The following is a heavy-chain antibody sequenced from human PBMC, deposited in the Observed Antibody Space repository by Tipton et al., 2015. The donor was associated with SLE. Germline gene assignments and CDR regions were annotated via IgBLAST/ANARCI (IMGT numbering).Heavy chain of an antibody. CDR2: TYYRSRWYR. CDR1: GDSISSNSAA. CDR3: ARGWGYAERYRYFDL. J-gene: IGHJ2*01. D-gene: IGHD3-16*01. V-gene: IGHV6-1*01. Sequence: GLVKPSQTLSLTCAISGDSISSNSAAWNWIRQSPSRGLEWLGRTYYRSRWYRDYAVSVKSRISIDADTSKNQISLQLNSVTPEDTAVYYCARGWGYAERYRYFDLWGRGTLVTVSS.